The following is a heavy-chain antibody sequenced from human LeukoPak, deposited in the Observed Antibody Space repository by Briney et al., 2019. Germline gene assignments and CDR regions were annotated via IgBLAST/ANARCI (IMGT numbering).Heavy chain of an antibody. CDR1: GFIFSNYW. V-gene: IGHV3-7*01. D-gene: IGHD6-19*01. CDR3: ARFYDTGWYGHFDY. J-gene: IGHJ4*02. CDR2: IKKDGSEE. Sequence: GGSLRLSCAAPGFIFSNYWMTWVRQAPGKGLEWVANIKKDGSEEYYVDSVKGRFTITRDNAQNSLYLQMNSLTAEDTAVYYCARFYDTGWYGHFDYWGQGTLVTVSS.